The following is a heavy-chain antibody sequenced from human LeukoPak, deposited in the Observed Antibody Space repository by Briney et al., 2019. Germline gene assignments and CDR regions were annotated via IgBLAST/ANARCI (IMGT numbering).Heavy chain of an antibody. CDR1: GGSFSDYY. V-gene: IGHV4-34*01. Sequence: PSETLSLTCAVYGGSFSDYYWSWIRQPPGKGLEWIGEINHSGSTNFNPSPKSRVTISVDTSKNQFSLKLNSVTAADTAVYYCARAHPYYYDSSGYYRYFDLWGRGTLVTVSS. D-gene: IGHD3-22*01. CDR3: ARAHPYYYDSSGYYRYFDL. CDR2: INHSGST. J-gene: IGHJ2*01.